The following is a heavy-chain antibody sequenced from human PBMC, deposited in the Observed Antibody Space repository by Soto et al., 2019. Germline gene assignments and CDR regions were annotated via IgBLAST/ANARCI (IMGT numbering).Heavy chain of an antibody. J-gene: IGHJ4*02. CDR1: GYTFTSYD. D-gene: IGHD2-15*01. V-gene: IGHV1-8*01. Sequence: GASVKVSCKASGYTFTSYDINWVRQATGQGLEWMGWMNPNSGNTGYAQKFQGRVTMTRNTSISTAYMELSSLRSEDTAVYYCARAVRVLVGALGYWGQGTLVTVSS. CDR3: ARAVRVLVGALGY. CDR2: MNPNSGNT.